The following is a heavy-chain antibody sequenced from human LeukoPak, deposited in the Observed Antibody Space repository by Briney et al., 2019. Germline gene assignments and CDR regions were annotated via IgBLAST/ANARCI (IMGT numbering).Heavy chain of an antibody. CDR3: ARLTRYCSSTSCYTFVDY. D-gene: IGHD2-2*02. CDR2: MYTIGTT. Sequence: PSETLSLTCTVAGGSISSYYWSWIRQPPGKGLEWIGYMYTIGTTNYNPSLKGRFTISGETSKNQCSLRLCSVTAADTAVYYCARLTRYCSSTSCYTFVDYWGQGTLVTVSS. V-gene: IGHV4-4*09. J-gene: IGHJ4*02. CDR1: GGSISSYY.